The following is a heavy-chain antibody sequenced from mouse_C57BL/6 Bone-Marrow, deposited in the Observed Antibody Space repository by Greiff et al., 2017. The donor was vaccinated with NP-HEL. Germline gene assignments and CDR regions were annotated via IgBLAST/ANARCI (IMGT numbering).Heavy chain of an antibody. D-gene: IGHD2-5*01. CDR1: GFTFSSYA. V-gene: IGHV5-4*03. CDR2: ISDGGSYT. Sequence: EVKLVESGGGLVKPGGSLKLSCAASGFTFSSYAMSWVRQTPEKRLEWVATISDGGSYTYYPDNVKGRFTISRDNAKNNLYLQMSHLKSEDTAMYSCENLYSNNWAFAYWGQGTLVTVSA. J-gene: IGHJ3*01. CDR3: ENLYSNNWAFAY.